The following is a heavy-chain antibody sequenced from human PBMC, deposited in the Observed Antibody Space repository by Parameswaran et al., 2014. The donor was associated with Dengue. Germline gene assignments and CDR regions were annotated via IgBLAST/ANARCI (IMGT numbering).Heavy chain of an antibody. CDR2: IYWDDDK. Sequence: PGKALEWLALIYWDDDKRYSPSLKSRLTITKDTSKNQVVLTMTNMDPVDTATYYCAHILAAVCPFDYWGQGTLVTVSS. CDR3: AHILAAVCPFDY. D-gene: IGHD6-13*01. V-gene: IGHV2-5*02. J-gene: IGHJ4*02.